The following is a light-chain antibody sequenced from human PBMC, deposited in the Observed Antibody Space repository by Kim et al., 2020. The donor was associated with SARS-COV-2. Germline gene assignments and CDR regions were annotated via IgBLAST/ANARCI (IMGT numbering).Light chain of an antibody. V-gene: IGLV3-1*01. J-gene: IGLJ2*01. CDR1: KLGYKY. CDR3: QAWDSSTAGVV. Sequence: SPGQTARITCSGDKLGYKYACWYQQKPGQSPVLVIYQDSKRPSGIPERFSGSNSGNTATLTISGTQAMDEADYYCQAWDSSTAGVVFGGGTQLTVL. CDR2: QDS.